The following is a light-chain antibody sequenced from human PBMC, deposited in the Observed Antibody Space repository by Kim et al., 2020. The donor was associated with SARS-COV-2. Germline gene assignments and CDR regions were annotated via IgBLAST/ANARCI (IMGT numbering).Light chain of an antibody. CDR1: GSDVGGYSH. CDR3: SSYTSTNTLV. CDR2: DGT. Sequence: GPSRTLSCTGSGSDVGGYSHVPWHQPYPGKPPKIMIYDGTKRPSGVSTRLCGSKSGNAASLTISGLQAEDEADYYCSSYTSTNTLVFGGGTQLTVL. J-gene: IGLJ2*01. V-gene: IGLV2-14*04.